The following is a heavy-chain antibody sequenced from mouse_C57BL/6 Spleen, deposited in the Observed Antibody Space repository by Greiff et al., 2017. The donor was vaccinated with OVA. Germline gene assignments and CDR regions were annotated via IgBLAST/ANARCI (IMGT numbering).Heavy chain of an antibody. D-gene: IGHD2-2*01. CDR1: GYTFTSYG. V-gene: IGHV1-52*01. Sequence: QVQLQQPGAELVRPGSSVKLSCKASGYTFTSYGMHWVKQRPIQGLEWIGNIYPSDSETHYNQKFKDKATLTVDKSSSTAYMQLSSLTSEDSAVYYRERKGPVVTSGDFGDWGQGTTLTV. CDR3: ERKGPVVTSGDFGD. CDR2: IYPSDSET. J-gene: IGHJ2*01.